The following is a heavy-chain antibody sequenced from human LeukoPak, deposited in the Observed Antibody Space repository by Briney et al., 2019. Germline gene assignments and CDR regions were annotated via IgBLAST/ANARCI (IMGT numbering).Heavy chain of an antibody. V-gene: IGHV3-30-3*01. Sequence: PGRSLRLSCAASEFTFSNYAVHWVRQAPGKGLRWVAVISYDGNTIYYADSVKGRFTISRDTSKNTLYLQMNSLRTEDTAVYYCARSGGLQKFDYWGQGTLVTVSS. CDR2: ISYDGNTI. J-gene: IGHJ4*02. CDR3: ARSGGLQKFDY. CDR1: EFTFSNYA. D-gene: IGHD4-11*01.